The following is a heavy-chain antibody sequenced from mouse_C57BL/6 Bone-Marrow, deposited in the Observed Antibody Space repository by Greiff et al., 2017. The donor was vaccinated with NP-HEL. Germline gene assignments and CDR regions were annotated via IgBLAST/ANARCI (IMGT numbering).Heavy chain of an antibody. V-gene: IGHV1-64*01. D-gene: IGHD2-3*01. J-gene: IGHJ2*01. Sequence: QVQLKQPGAELVKPGASVKLSCKASGYTFTSYWMHWVKQRPGQGLEWIGMIHPNSGSTNYNEKFKSKATLTVDKSSSTAYMQLSSLTSEDSAVYYCARPYDRDYFDYWGQGTTLTVSS. CDR1: GYTFTSYW. CDR2: IHPNSGST. CDR3: ARPYDRDYFDY.